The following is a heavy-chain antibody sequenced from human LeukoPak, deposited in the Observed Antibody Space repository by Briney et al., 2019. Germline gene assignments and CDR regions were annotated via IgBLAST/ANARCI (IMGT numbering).Heavy chain of an antibody. V-gene: IGHV3-66*01. Sequence: GGSLRHSCAASGFTVSSNYMTWVRQAPGKGLEWVSVLHSGGYTYYADSVKGRFTISRDNSNNTVYLQMNSLRAEDTAVYYCARTLYDSSGYWGQGTLVTVSS. J-gene: IGHJ4*02. D-gene: IGHD3-16*02. CDR2: LHSGGYT. CDR3: ARTLYDSSGY. CDR1: GFTVSSNY.